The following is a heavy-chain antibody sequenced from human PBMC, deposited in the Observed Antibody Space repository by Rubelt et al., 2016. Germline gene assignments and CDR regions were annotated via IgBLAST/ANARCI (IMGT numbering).Heavy chain of an antibody. CDR3: ARGRVRSSLWMHLGWLDP. V-gene: IGHV1-2*06. J-gene: IGHJ5*02. CDR1: TFTDYY. Sequence: TFTDYYIQWVRKAPGQGLEWMGRINPNSGGTNYAQKFQGRVTMTRDTSITTAYMELSGLRSDDTAVYYCARGRVRSSLWMHLGWLDPWGQGTLVTVSS. CDR2: INPNSGGT. D-gene: IGHD6-13*01.